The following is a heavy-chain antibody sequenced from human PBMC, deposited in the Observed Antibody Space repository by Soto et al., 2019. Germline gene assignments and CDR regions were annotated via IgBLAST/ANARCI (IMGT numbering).Heavy chain of an antibody. CDR1: GFTFDDYG. D-gene: IGHD3-3*01. J-gene: IGHJ6*03. Sequence: EVQLVESGGGVVRPGGSLRLSCAASGFTFDDYGMSWVRQAPGKGLEWVSGINWNGGSTGYADSVKGRFTISRDNAKNSLYLQMNSLRAEDTALYHCASEAAADFWSGYPFHYYYYYYMDVWGKGTTVTVSS. CDR3: ASEAAADFWSGYPFHYYYYYYMDV. CDR2: INWNGGST. V-gene: IGHV3-20*01.